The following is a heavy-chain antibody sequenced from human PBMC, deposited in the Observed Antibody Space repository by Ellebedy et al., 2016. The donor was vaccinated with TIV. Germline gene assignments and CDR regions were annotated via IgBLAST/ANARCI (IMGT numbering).Heavy chain of an antibody. CDR2: ISTTGGST. D-gene: IGHD6-19*01. V-gene: IGHV3-23*01. CDR1: GFTFDDYT. CDR3: AGGISVAGTSLGF. J-gene: IGHJ4*02. Sequence: GESLKISCAASGFTFDDYTMNWVRQAPGKGLEWLSYISTTGGSTYYAGSVKGRFTISRDNSKNTLYLQMNSLRAEDTAVYYCAGGISVAGTSLGFWGQGTLVTVSS.